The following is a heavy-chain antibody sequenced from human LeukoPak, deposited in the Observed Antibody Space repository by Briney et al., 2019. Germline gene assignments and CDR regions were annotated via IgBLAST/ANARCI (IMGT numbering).Heavy chain of an antibody. J-gene: IGHJ5*02. D-gene: IGHD2-15*01. V-gene: IGHV1-2*02. CDR2: INAHSGGT. Sequence: GASVKVSCKPSGYTFTGYYLHWVRQAPGQGLEWMGWINAHSGGTDYAQKFQGRVTMTRDTSISTAYMELSRLRSDDTAVYYCARATTLNCRGGSCYSVWFDPWGQGTLVTVSS. CDR3: ARATTLNCRGGSCYSVWFDP. CDR1: GYTFTGYY.